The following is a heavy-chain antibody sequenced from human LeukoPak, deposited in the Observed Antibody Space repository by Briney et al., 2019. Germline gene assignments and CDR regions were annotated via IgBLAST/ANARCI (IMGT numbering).Heavy chain of an antibody. Sequence: GSLRLSCAASGFTFSSYGMSWVRQAPGKGLEWVSYISSSGSTIYYADSVKGRFTISRDNAKNSLYLQMNSLRAEDTAVYYCARDYYDSSGYYYYDYWGQGTLVTVSS. V-gene: IGHV3-48*04. D-gene: IGHD3-22*01. CDR1: GFTFSSYG. CDR2: ISSSGSTI. CDR3: ARDYYDSSGYYYYDY. J-gene: IGHJ4*02.